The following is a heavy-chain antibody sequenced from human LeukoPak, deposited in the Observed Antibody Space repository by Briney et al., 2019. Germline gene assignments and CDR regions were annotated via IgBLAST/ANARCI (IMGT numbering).Heavy chain of an antibody. CDR3: VRERSMVRGMSWFDP. CDR1: GDSIDNFY. V-gene: IGHV4-59*01. CDR2: IYYSGST. D-gene: IGHD3-10*01. J-gene: IGHJ5*02. Sequence: SETLSLTCTVSGDSIDNFYWSWIRQPPGKGLEWIGYIYYSGSTNYNPSLKSRVTISVDTSKNQFSLKLSSVTAADTAVYYCVRERSMVRGMSWFDPWGQGTLVIVSS.